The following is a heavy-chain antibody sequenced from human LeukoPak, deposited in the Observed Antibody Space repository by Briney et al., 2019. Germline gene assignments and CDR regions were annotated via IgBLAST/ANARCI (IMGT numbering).Heavy chain of an antibody. CDR1: GFTFSSYA. CDR3: AKDSTYYYDSSGYWAVYYYYYYGMDV. Sequence: PGGSLRLSCAASGFTFSSYAMSWVRQAPGKGLEWVSAISGSGGSTYYADSVKGRFTISRDNSKNTLYLKMNSLRAEDTAVYYCAKDSTYYYDSSGYWAVYYYYYYGMDVWGQGTTVTVSS. CDR2: ISGSGGST. J-gene: IGHJ6*02. V-gene: IGHV3-23*01. D-gene: IGHD3-22*01.